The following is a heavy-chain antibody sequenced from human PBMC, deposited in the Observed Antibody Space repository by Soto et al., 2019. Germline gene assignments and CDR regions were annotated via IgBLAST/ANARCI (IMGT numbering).Heavy chain of an antibody. CDR2: FDPEDGET. D-gene: IGHD3-22*01. Sequence: ASVKVSCKVSGYTLTELSMHWVRQAPGKGLEWMGGFDPEDGETIYAQKFQGRVTMTEDTSIDTAYMELSSLRSEDTAVYYCATSAPGVNSSGYFDYYGMDVWGQGTTVTVSS. V-gene: IGHV1-24*01. CDR1: GYTLTELS. J-gene: IGHJ6*02. CDR3: ATSAPGVNSSGYFDYYGMDV.